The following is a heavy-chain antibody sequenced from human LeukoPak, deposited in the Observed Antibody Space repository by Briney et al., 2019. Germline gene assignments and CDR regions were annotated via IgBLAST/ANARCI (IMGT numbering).Heavy chain of an antibody. D-gene: IGHD2/OR15-2a*01. J-gene: IGHJ4*02. V-gene: IGHV1-2*02. CDR1: GYTFTGYY. CDR3: ARLFPTEYYFYY. CDR2: INPNSGGT. Sequence: ASVKVSCKASGYTFTGYYMHWVRQAPGQGLEWMGWINPNSGGTNYAQKYQSRVTMTRDTSISTAYMELSRLRSDDTAVYYCARLFPTEYYFYYWGQGTLVTVSS.